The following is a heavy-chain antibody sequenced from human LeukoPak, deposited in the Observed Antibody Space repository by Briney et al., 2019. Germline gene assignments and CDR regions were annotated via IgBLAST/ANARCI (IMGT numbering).Heavy chain of an antibody. V-gene: IGHV3-53*01. CDR3: ARGGKWELRGEDY. CDR1: GFTVTSAY. D-gene: IGHD1-26*01. J-gene: IGHJ4*02. Sequence: GGSLRLSCAASGFTVTSAYMTWVRQAPEKGLEWVSVIYMGSSIYYADSVTGRFTISRDNSKNTLYLQMNSLRAEDTAVYYCARGGKWELRGEDYWAQGTLVTVSS. CDR2: IYMGSSI.